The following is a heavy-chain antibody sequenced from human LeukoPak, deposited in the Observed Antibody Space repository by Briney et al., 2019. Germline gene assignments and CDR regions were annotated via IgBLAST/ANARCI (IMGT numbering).Heavy chain of an antibody. D-gene: IGHD2-8*02. CDR3: TRVQAGRSGLMDV. CDR2: VDPDGTTT. CDR1: GLTLSNYW. V-gene: IGHV3-74*01. J-gene: IGHJ6*02. Sequence: GGSLRLSCAASGLTLSNYWMHWVRQAPGEGLVWVSRVDPDGTTTNYADSVTGRFTTSRDNAKNTMYLQMNSLRAEDTALYYCTRVQAGRSGLMDVWGRGTTATVSS.